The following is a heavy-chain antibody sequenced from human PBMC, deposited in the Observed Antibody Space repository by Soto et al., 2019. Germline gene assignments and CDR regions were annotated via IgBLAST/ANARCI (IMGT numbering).Heavy chain of an antibody. D-gene: IGHD6-19*01. J-gene: IGHJ5*02. V-gene: IGHV3-30-3*01. CDR1: GFSFSSYA. Sequence: QVRLVESGGGVVQPGRSLRLSCTASGFSFSSYAMYWFRQPPGKGLEWVAVISHDGINKHYANSVKGRVTVARDNSKHTLDLQLTRLRGEDTAMYYCAREMYSSDYFVKWFEPWGQGTLVTVSS. CDR2: ISHDGINK. CDR3: AREMYSSDYFVKWFEP.